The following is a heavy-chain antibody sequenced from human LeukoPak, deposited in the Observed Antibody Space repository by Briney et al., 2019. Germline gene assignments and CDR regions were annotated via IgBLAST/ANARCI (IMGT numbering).Heavy chain of an antibody. CDR3: ARDRRYDTLTGYTYYFDY. CDR1: GFTVSSDF. D-gene: IGHD3-9*01. CDR2: IYSSGNT. Sequence: GGSLRLSCAASGFTVSSDFISWVRQAPGKGLEWVSVIYSSGNTYYADSVKGRFTISRDNSKNTLYLQMNSLRVEDTAVYYCARDRRYDTLTGYTYYFDYWGQGTLVTVSS. J-gene: IGHJ4*02. V-gene: IGHV3-66*01.